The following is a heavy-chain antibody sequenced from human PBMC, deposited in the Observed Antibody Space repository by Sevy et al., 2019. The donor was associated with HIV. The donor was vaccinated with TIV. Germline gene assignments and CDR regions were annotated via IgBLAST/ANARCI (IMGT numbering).Heavy chain of an antibody. CDR1: GFTFGSYG. CDR3: ARGRGVFGAVAINWFDP. D-gene: IGHD3-3*01. CDR2: IWFDGSNI. Sequence: GGSLRLSCVASGFTFGSYGMLWVRQAPGKGLEWVADIWFDGSNIHYADSVRGRFTISRDNSKNTLYLQMNNLRADDTAVYYCARGRGVFGAVAINWFDPWGQGALVTVPS. V-gene: IGHV3-33*01. J-gene: IGHJ5*02.